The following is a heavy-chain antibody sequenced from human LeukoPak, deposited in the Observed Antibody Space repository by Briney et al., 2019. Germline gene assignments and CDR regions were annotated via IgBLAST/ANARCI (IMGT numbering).Heavy chain of an antibody. D-gene: IGHD3-9*01. V-gene: IGHV3-11*01. J-gene: IGHJ4*02. Sequence: EGSLRLSCAASGFTFSDYYMSWIRQAPGKGLEWVSYISSSGSTIYYADSVKGRFTFSRDNAKNSLFLQMNSLKVEDTAVYYCARGQPIAIAGYFNLWGQGILVTVSS. CDR2: ISSSGSTI. CDR3: ARGQPIAIAGYFNL. CDR1: GFTFSDYY.